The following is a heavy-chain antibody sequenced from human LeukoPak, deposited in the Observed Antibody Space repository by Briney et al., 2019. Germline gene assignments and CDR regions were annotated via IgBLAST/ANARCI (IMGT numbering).Heavy chain of an antibody. J-gene: IGHJ4*02. CDR2: INPTGGST. CDR1: GYTFTGYY. V-gene: IGHV1-46*01. CDR3: ARPHEMATIREYYFDY. D-gene: IGHD5-24*01. Sequence: GASVEVSCRASGYTFTGYYIHWVRQAPGQGLEWMGVINPTGGSTNYAQKLQGRLTMTRDTSTSTVYLELSSLRSEDTAVYYCARPHEMATIREYYFDYWGQGTLVTVSS.